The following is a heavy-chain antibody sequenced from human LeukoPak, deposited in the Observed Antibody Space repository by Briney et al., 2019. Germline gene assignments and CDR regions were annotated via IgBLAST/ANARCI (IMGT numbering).Heavy chain of an antibody. CDR3: AKTTVSGSPLYYFDY. D-gene: IGHD3-10*01. Sequence: GGSLRLSCAASGFTFSSYAMTWVRQAPGKGLEWVSALSSSGLRTYYADSVKGRFAISRDNSKSTLYLQMNSLRAEDTAVYYCAKTTVSGSPLYYFDYWGQGTLVTVSS. V-gene: IGHV3-23*01. CDR1: GFTFSSYA. J-gene: IGHJ4*02. CDR2: LSSSGLRT.